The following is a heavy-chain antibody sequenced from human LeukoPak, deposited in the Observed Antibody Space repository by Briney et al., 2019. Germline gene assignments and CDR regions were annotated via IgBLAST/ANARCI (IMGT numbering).Heavy chain of an antibody. V-gene: IGHV3-7*03. J-gene: IGHJ4*02. CDR3: AKILMVYALFYFDY. CDR2: IKQDGSEK. CDR1: GFTFSSYW. D-gene: IGHD2-8*01. Sequence: GGSLRLSCAASGFTFSSYWMSWVRQAPGKGLEWVANIKQDGSEKYYVDSVKGRFTISRDNAKNSLYLQMNSLRAEDTAVYYCAKILMVYALFYFDYWGQGTLVTVSS.